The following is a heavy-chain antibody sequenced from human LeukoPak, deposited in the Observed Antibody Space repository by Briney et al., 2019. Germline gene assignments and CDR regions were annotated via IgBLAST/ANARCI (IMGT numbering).Heavy chain of an antibody. CDR2: ISSSSSYI. D-gene: IGHD2-21*01. J-gene: IGHJ5*02. Sequence: GGSLRPSCAASGFTFSSYSMNWVRQAPGRGLEWVSSISSSSSYIYYADSVKGRFTISRDNAKNSLYLQMNSLRAEDTAVYYCARDPADWDWFDPWGQGTLVTVSS. CDR1: GFTFSSYS. CDR3: ARDPADWDWFDP. V-gene: IGHV3-21*01.